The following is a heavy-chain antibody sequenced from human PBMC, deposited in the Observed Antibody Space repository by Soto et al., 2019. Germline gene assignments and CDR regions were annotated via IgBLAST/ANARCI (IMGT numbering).Heavy chain of an antibody. CDR1: GFTVSSNY. Sequence: GGSLRLSCAASGFTVSSNYMSWVRQAPGKGLEWVSSISTSSGYVYYADSVTGRFTISRGNAKNSVYLEMTALRAEDTAVYYCTRDTFNMMRGVMRGTYYGMDVWGQGTTVTVSS. J-gene: IGHJ6*02. CDR3: TRDTFNMMRGVMRGTYYGMDV. CDR2: ISTSSGYV. D-gene: IGHD3-10*01. V-gene: IGHV3-21*01.